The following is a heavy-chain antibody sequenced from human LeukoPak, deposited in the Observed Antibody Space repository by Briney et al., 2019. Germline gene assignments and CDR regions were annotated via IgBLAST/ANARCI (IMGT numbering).Heavy chain of an antibody. J-gene: IGHJ4*02. CDR2: ISYDGSNK. CDR3: ARGLQQWLVPTPFDY. Sequence: GGSLRLSCAASGFTFSSYAMHWVRQAPGKGLEWVAVISYDGSNKYYADSVKGRFTISRDNSKNTLYLQMNSLRAEDTAVYYCARGLQQWLVPTPFDYWGQGTLVTVSS. D-gene: IGHD6-19*01. CDR1: GFTFSSYA. V-gene: IGHV3-30-3*01.